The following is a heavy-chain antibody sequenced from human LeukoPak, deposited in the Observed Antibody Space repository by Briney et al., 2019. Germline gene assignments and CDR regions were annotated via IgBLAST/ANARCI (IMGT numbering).Heavy chain of an antibody. Sequence: GGSLRLSCVASGFAFSSYEMSWVRQALGKGLEWISYISRSGATENYADSVKGRFTISRDNAKDSLYLQMYSLRAEDTAVYYCVRGEQLNYFVYWGQGTLVTVSS. CDR2: ISRSGATE. CDR1: GFAFSSYE. D-gene: IGHD1-26*01. V-gene: IGHV3-48*03. CDR3: VRGEQLNYFVY. J-gene: IGHJ4*02.